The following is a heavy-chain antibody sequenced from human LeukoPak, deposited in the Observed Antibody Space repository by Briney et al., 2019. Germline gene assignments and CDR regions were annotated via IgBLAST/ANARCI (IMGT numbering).Heavy chain of an antibody. CDR1: GYTFIGNY. V-gene: IGHV1-2*02. Sequence: ASVTVSCKASGYTFIGNYIHWVRQAPGQGLEWMGWINPNSGVTNYAQRFQGRVTLTRDTSINTAYVQLSSLRSDDTAVYFCARDFSYDSSGYMDYWGQGTRVTVSS. D-gene: IGHD3-22*01. J-gene: IGHJ4*02. CDR3: ARDFSYDSSGYMDY. CDR2: INPNSGVT.